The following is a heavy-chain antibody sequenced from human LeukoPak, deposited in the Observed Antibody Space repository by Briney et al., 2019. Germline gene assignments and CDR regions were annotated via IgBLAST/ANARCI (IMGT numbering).Heavy chain of an antibody. V-gene: IGHV1-8*01. J-gene: IGHJ4*02. Sequence: ASVKVSCKASGYTFTSYDINWVRQATGQGLEWMGWMNPNSGSTGYAQKFQGRVTMTRNTSISTAYMELSSLRSEDTAVYYCAGKRGLTMVRGATSLGYWGQGTLVTVSS. D-gene: IGHD3-10*01. CDR2: MNPNSGST. CDR3: AGKRGLTMVRGATSLGY. CDR1: GYTFTSYD.